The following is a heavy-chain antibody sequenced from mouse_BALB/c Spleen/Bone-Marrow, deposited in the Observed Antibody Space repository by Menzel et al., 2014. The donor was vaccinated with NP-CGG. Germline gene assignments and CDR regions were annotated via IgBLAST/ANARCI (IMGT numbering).Heavy chain of an antibody. CDR1: GYTFTSNT. CDR2: INPTGGYT. CDR3: AREATYYAYFDY. V-gene: IGHV1-4*02. Sequence: QVQLQQSAAELARPGASVKMSCKASGYTFTSNTIQWVKQRPGQGLEWIGYINPTGGYTDYIQKFKDKTTLTADNSSSTAYMQLSSLTSEDSAVYYCAREATYYAYFDYWGQGTILTVSS. D-gene: IGHD1-1*01. J-gene: IGHJ2*01.